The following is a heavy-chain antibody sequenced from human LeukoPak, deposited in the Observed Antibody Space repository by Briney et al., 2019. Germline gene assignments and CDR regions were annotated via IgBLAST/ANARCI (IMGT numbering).Heavy chain of an antibody. Sequence: GGSLRLSCAASGFTFSSYSMNWVRQAPGKGLEWVSSISSSSSYIYYADSVKGRYTISRDNAKNSLYLQMNSLRAEDTAVYYCARDRPNIVVVPAAFGPVNDYWGQGTLVTVSS. CDR2: ISSSSSYI. CDR1: GFTFSSYS. CDR3: ARDRPNIVVVPAAFGPVNDY. V-gene: IGHV3-21*01. J-gene: IGHJ4*02. D-gene: IGHD2-2*01.